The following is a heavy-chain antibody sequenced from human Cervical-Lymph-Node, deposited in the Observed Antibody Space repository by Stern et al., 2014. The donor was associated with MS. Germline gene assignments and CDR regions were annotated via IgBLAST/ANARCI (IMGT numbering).Heavy chain of an antibody. D-gene: IGHD4-17*01. V-gene: IGHV1-58*01. CDR1: GFTFTSSA. J-gene: IGHJ4*02. CDR2: IVVGSGNT. CDR3: AAIFPDYGDYDFDY. Sequence: VQLVQSGPEVKKPGTSVKVSCKASGFTFTSSAVQWVRQARGQRLEWIGWIVVGSGNTNYAQKFQERVTITRDMSTSTAYMELSSLRSEDTAVYYCAAIFPDYGDYDFDYSGQGTLVTVSS.